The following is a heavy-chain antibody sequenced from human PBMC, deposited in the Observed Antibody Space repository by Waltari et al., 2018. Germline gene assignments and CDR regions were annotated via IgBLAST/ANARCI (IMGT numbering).Heavy chain of an antibody. CDR2: MRNKANSYST. CDR1: GFTFSAHS. D-gene: IGHD6-13*01. J-gene: IGHJ4*02. V-gene: IGHV3-72*01. Sequence: EVHLVESGGGLVQPGGSLRLSCVASGFTFSAHSLDWVRQAPGKGLEWVGHMRNKANSYSTEHAASVKGRFTISRDDSKDSLYLQMNSLEIEDTGVYYCVRLAATGSPYFDSWGQGTLVTVSS. CDR3: VRLAATGSPYFDS.